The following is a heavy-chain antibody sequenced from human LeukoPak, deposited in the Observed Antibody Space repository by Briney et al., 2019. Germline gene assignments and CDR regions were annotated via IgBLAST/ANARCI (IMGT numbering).Heavy chain of an antibody. CDR3: ARRAGAYSHPYDY. J-gene: IGHJ4*02. V-gene: IGHV3-7*01. CDR1: GFIFRSYC. D-gene: IGHD4-23*01. CDR2: INQDGSEK. Sequence: GRTLGLSCATSGFIFRSYCMRWVRQASGKGLEGVDNINQDGSEKYYVDAVKGRFTISRDNAKHSLHLQMNSQIAEDTPVYYCARRAGAYSHPYDYWGQGTLVTVSS.